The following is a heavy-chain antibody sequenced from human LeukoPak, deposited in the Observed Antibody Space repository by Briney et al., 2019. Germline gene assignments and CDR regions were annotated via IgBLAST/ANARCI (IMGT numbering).Heavy chain of an antibody. CDR3: AKPMLPSTRITIFGVVIGPIDY. Sequence: GGSLRLSCAASGFTFSSYAMHWVRQTPGKGLEWVAVVSYDVSNKYYADSVKGRFTISRDNSKNTLYLQMNSLRAEDTAVYYCAKPMLPSTRITIFGVVIGPIDYWGQGTLVTVSS. CDR2: VSYDVSNK. V-gene: IGHV3-30-3*02. D-gene: IGHD3-3*01. J-gene: IGHJ4*02. CDR1: GFTFSSYA.